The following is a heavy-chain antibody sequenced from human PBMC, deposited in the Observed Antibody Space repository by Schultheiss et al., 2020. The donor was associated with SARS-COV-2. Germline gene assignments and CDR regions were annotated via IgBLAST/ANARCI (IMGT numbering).Heavy chain of an antibody. CDR3: AKGYTGLDP. Sequence: SETLSLTCTVSGGSISSYYWSWIRQPPGKGLEWIGYIYYSGSTNYNPSLKSRVTISVDTSKNQFSLKLSSATAADTAVYYCAKGYTGLDPWGQGTLVTVSS. J-gene: IGHJ5*02. V-gene: IGHV4-59*01. CDR1: GGSISSYY. CDR2: IYYSGST. D-gene: IGHD5-24*01.